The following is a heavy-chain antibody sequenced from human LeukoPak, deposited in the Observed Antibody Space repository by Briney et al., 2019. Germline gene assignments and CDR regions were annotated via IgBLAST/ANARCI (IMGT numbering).Heavy chain of an antibody. CDR3: ARDHVDNWLWAGYFDY. CDR2: ISYDGSNK. J-gene: IGHJ4*02. CDR1: GFTFSRYA. Sequence: GSLRLSCAASGFTFSRYAMHWFRQAPGKGLEWVAVISYDGSNKYYADSVKGRFTISRDNSKNTLYLQMNSLRAEDTAVYYCARDHVDNWLWAGYFDYWGQGTLVTVSS. D-gene: IGHD1-20*01. V-gene: IGHV3-30*03.